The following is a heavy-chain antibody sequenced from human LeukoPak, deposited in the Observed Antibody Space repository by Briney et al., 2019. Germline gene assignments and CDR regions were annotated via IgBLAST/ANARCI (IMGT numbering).Heavy chain of an antibody. J-gene: IGHJ2*01. V-gene: IGHV3-23*01. CDR3: AKEIQTRDWYFDL. CDR1: GFTFSSYA. D-gene: IGHD1/OR15-1a*01. CDR2: ISGSGGST. Sequence: TGGPLRLSCAASGFTFSSYAISWVRQAPGKGLEWVSAISGSGGSTYHADSVKGRFTISRDNSKNTLYLQMNSLRAEDTAVYYCAKEIQTRDWYFDLWGRGTLVTVSS.